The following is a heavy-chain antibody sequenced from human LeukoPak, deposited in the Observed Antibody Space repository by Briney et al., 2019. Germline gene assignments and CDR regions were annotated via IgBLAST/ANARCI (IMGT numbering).Heavy chain of an antibody. CDR3: ARGATMIVVVITTPIDY. CDR2: ISNDGNNK. D-gene: IGHD3-22*01. Sequence: GGSLRLSCAASGFTFSSYTMHWVRQAPGKGLEWVAVISNDGNNKEFADSVKGRLTISRDNPKNTLYLQLNSLGAEDTAVYYCARGATMIVVVITTPIDYWGQGTLVTVSS. V-gene: IGHV3-30*04. J-gene: IGHJ4*02. CDR1: GFTFSSYT.